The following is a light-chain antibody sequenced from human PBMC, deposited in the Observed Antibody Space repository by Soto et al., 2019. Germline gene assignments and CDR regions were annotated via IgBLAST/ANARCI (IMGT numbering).Light chain of an antibody. V-gene: IGKV1-12*01. J-gene: IGKJ5*01. Sequence: IQMTQSPSSLSSSVPERFTITCRASQDISSWLAWYQQKPGKAPNLLIYTASNLQSGVPSRFSGSGSGTHFTLTISSLQPEDFATYYCQQANSFPITFGQGTRLE. CDR1: QDISSW. CDR2: TAS. CDR3: QQANSFPIT.